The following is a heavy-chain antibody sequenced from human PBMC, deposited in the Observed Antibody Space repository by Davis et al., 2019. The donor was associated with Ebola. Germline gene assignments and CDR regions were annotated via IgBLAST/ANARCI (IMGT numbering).Heavy chain of an antibody. D-gene: IGHD5-18*01. J-gene: IGHJ2*01. V-gene: IGHV4-59*12. CDR2: IYYSGST. Sequence: MPSETLSLTCTVSGGSINSYYWNWIRQPPGKGLEWIGSIYYSGSTYYNPSLKSRVTISVDTSKNQFTLKLSSVTAADTAVYYCARGTRGYSYGRYWYFDLWGRGTLVTVSS. CDR1: GGSINSYY. CDR3: ARGTRGYSYGRYWYFDL.